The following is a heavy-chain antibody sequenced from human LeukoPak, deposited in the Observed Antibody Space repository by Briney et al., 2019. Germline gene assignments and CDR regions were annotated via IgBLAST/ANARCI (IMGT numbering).Heavy chain of an antibody. CDR2: IKEDGSEK. CDR3: ASGRQLGY. V-gene: IGHV3-7*01. CDR1: GFTFSNYW. D-gene: IGHD6-6*01. Sequence: GGSLRLSCAASGFTFSNYWMSWVRQASGKGLEWVANIKEDGSEKYYVDSVKGRFTISRDNAKNSLYLQMNSLRAEVTAIYYCASGRQLGYWGQGTLVTVSS. J-gene: IGHJ4*02.